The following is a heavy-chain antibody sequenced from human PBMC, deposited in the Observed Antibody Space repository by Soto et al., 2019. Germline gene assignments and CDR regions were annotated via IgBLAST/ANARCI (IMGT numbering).Heavy chain of an antibody. Sequence: SETLSLTCAVYGGSFSGYYWSWIRQPPGKGLEWIGEINHSGSTNYNPSLKSRVTISVDTSKNQFSLKLSSVTAADTAVYYCARLPPGGSSSYYYYYGMDVWGQGTTVTVSS. V-gene: IGHV4-34*01. D-gene: IGHD6-6*01. J-gene: IGHJ6*02. CDR3: ARLPPGGSSSYYYYYGMDV. CDR1: GGSFSGYY. CDR2: INHSGST.